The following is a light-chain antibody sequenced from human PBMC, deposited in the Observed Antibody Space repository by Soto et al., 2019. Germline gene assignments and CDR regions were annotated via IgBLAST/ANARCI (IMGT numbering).Light chain of an antibody. V-gene: IGKV1-5*03. J-gene: IGKJ1*01. Sequence: DMQMTQSPSTLSASLGERVPITWPASHTISSWLAWYQQKPGQAPKLLIYKASTINSGFPSRFSGSGSGTEFTLTISSLQPDDFAIYYCQPYNSYPEAFGQGTKVDIK. CDR2: KAS. CDR3: QPYNSYPEA. CDR1: HTISSW.